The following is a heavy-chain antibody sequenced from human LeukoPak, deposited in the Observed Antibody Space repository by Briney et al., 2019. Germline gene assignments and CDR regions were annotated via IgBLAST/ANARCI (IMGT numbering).Heavy chain of an antibody. CDR2: ISAYNGNT. CDR1: GYTFTDYG. V-gene: IGHV1-18*01. Sequence: ASVKVSCKASGYTFTDYGITWVRQAPGQGLEWMGWISAYNGNTNYAQKIQGRVTMTTDTSTSTAYMELRSLRSDDTAVYYCARDHQPLHMVRGVIIADDAFDIWGQGTMVTVSS. CDR3: ARDHQPLHMVRGVIIADDAFDI. D-gene: IGHD3-10*01. J-gene: IGHJ3*02.